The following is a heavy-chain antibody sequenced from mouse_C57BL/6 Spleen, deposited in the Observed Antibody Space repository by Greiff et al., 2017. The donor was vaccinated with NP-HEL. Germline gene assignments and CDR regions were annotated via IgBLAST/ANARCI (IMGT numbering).Heavy chain of an antibody. V-gene: IGHV1-80*01. CDR3: AREGVYYYGSSSAWFAY. CDR1: GYAFSSYW. D-gene: IGHD1-1*01. CDR2: IYPGDGDT. Sequence: QVQLQQSGAELVKPGASVKISCKASGYAFSSYWMNWVKQRLGKGLEWIGQIYPGDGDTNYNGKFKGKATLTADKSSSTAYMQLSSLTSEDSAVYFCAREGVYYYGSSSAWFAYWGQGTLVTVSA. J-gene: IGHJ3*01.